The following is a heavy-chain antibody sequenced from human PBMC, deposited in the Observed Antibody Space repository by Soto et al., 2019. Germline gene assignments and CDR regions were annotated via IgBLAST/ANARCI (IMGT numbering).Heavy chain of an antibody. CDR2: IGPYDRKT. V-gene: IGHV1-18*01. CDR3: ARDPSGEVVPAASDS. J-gene: IGHJ4*02. CDR1: GYTFSNYG. Sequence: HVQLVQSGAEVKTPGASVKVSCRTSGYTFSNYGISWVRQAPGQGLEWMGWIGPYDRKTDYAQNFQGRDTMTADTSTSTSYMELRSLSSDDTAVYYCARDPSGEVVPAASDSWGQGTLVTVSS. D-gene: IGHD2-2*01.